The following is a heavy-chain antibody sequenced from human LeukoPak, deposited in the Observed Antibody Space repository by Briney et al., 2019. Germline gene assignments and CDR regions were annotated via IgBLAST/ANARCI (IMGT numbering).Heavy chain of an antibody. D-gene: IGHD6-19*01. CDR1: GGSFSGYY. CDR3: AKTPMTSGWNYFDD. CDR2: INHSGST. V-gene: IGHV4-34*01. Sequence: SETLSLTCAVYGGSFSGYYWSWIRQPPGKGLEWIGEINHSGSTNYNPSLKSRVTISVDTSKNQFSLKLSSVTAADTAVYYCAKTPMTSGWNYFDDWGQGTLVTVSS. J-gene: IGHJ4*02.